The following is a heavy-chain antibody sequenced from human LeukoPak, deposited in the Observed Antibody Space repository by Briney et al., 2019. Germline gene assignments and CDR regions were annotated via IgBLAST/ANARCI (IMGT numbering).Heavy chain of an antibody. CDR2: INTNTGNP. V-gene: IGHV7-4-1*02. D-gene: IGHD4-17*01. CDR3: ARATTVPDY. CDR1: GYTFTSYA. J-gene: IGHJ4*02. Sequence: ASVKVSCKASGYTFTSYAVNWVRQAPGQGLEWMGWINTNTGNPTYAQGLKGRFVFSLDISVSTAYLQISSLKAEDTAVYYCARATTVPDYWGQGTLVTVSS.